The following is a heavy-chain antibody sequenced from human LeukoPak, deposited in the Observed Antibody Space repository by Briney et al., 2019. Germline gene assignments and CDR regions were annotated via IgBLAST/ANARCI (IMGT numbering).Heavy chain of an antibody. Sequence: SETLSLTCTVSGGSISSSSCYWGWIRQPPGKGLEWIGEINHSGSTNYNPSLKSRVTISVDTSKNQFSLKLSSVTAADTAVYYCARRRRGYGYTLTLPAHWFDPWGQGTLVTVSS. CDR3: ARRRRGYGYTLTLPAHWFDP. CDR2: INHSGST. J-gene: IGHJ5*02. CDR1: GGSISSSSCY. D-gene: IGHD5-18*01. V-gene: IGHV4-39*07.